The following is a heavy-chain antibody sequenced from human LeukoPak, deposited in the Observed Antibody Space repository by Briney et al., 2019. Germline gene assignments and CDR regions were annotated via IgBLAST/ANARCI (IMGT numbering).Heavy chain of an antibody. CDR2: IHYTGTT. Sequence: SETLSLTCTVSGGSISISRHYWAWIRQPPGKGLDWIGTIHYTGTTYYNPSLRSRVSISVDRSTNQFSLRVSPVTAADTAVYYCARYGNSAVYWGQGTLVTVSS. CDR1: GGSISISRHY. V-gene: IGHV4-39*07. CDR3: ARYGNSAVY. J-gene: IGHJ4*02. D-gene: IGHD4-23*01.